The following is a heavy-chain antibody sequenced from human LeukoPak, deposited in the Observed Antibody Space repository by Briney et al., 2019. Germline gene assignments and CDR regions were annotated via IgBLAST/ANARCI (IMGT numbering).Heavy chain of an antibody. CDR2: IYYSGST. V-gene: IGHV4-59*08. CDR1: GGSISSYY. J-gene: IGHJ4*02. D-gene: IGHD5-12*01. Sequence: SETLSLTCTVSGGSISSYYWSWIRQPPGKGLEWIGYIYYSGSTNYNPSLKSRVTISVDTSKNQFSLKLSSVTAADTAVYYCARHVRQATANHFDYWGQGTLVTVSS. CDR3: ARHVRQATANHFDY.